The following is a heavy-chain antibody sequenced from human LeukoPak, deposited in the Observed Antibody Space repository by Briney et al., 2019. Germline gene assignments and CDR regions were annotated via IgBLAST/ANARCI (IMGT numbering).Heavy chain of an antibody. J-gene: IGHJ3*02. Sequence: QPGGSLRLSCAASGFTFSSYAMHWVRQAPGKGLEYVSAISSNGGSTYYANSVKGRFTISRDNSKNTLYLRMGSLRAEDMAVYYCARDGAVAGYNDAFDIWGQGTMVTVSS. D-gene: IGHD6-19*01. CDR1: GFTFSSYA. V-gene: IGHV3-64*01. CDR2: ISSNGGST. CDR3: ARDGAVAGYNDAFDI.